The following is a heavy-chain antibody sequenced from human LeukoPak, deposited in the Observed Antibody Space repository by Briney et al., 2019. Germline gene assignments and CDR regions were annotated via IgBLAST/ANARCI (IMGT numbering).Heavy chain of an antibody. CDR2: IYYSGST. J-gene: IGHJ4*02. D-gene: IGHD5-18*01. Sequence: PSETLSLTCTVSGGSISSSSYYWGWVRQPPGKGLEWIGSIYYSGSTYYNPSLKSRLTVSIDTSKNQFSLKLSSVTAADAAVYYCASRGGGYDPRVRNDYWGQGTLVTVSS. V-gene: IGHV4-39*01. CDR3: ASRGGGYDPRVRNDY. CDR1: GGSISSSSYY.